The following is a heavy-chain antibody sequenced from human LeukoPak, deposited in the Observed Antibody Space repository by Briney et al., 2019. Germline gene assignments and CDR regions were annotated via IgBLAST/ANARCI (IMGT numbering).Heavy chain of an antibody. J-gene: IGHJ5*02. CDR1: GFIFSTYG. CDR2: IRYDGSIK. CDR3: AKAGYCSGGSCYLPSNNWFDP. Sequence: PGGSLRLSCAASGFIFSTYGMHWVRQAPGKGLEWVAFIRYDGSIKYYSDSVKGRFTISRDNSKNTLYLQMNSLRAEDTAVYYCAKAGYCSGGSCYLPSNNWFDPWGQGTLVTVSS. V-gene: IGHV3-30*02. D-gene: IGHD2-15*01.